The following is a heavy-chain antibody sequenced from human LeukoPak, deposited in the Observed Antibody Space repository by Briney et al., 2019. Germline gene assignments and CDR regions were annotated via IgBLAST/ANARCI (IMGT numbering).Heavy chain of an antibody. CDR1: GFTFSSYA. V-gene: IGHV3-23*01. Sequence: GGSLRLSCAASGFTFSSYAMSWVRQAPGKGLEWVSAISGSGGSTYYADSVKGRFTISRDNSKNTLYLQMNSLRAEDTAVYYCAKGPLFGVVIPGFDYWGQGTLVTVSS. J-gene: IGHJ4*02. CDR2: ISGSGGST. D-gene: IGHD3-3*01. CDR3: AKGPLFGVVIPGFDY.